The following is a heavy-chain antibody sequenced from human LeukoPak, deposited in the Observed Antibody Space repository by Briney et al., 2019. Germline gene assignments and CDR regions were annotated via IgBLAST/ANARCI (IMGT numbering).Heavy chain of an antibody. CDR1: GFTFSDYY. J-gene: IGHJ4*02. Sequence: TPGGSLRLSCAASGFTFSDYYMSWIRQAPGKGLEWVSYISSSSSTIYYADSVKGRFTISRDNAKNSLYLQMNSLRAEDTAVYYCARDAGNYYDSSYYFDYWGQGTLVTVSP. V-gene: IGHV3-11*04. CDR2: ISSSSSTI. D-gene: IGHD3-22*01. CDR3: ARDAGNYYDSSYYFDY.